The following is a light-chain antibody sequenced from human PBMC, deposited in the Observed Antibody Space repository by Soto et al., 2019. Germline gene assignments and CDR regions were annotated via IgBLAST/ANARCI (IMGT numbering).Light chain of an antibody. Sequence: DIQMTQSPSTLSASVGDRVTITCRASQSIGNWLAWYQQKPGKAPKLLIYRASGLEGGVPSRFSGSGSGTEFTLTISSLQPDDFATYYCQQYENYFTFGGGTRVEIK. CDR3: QQYENYFT. CDR2: RAS. V-gene: IGKV1-5*03. CDR1: QSIGNW. J-gene: IGKJ4*01.